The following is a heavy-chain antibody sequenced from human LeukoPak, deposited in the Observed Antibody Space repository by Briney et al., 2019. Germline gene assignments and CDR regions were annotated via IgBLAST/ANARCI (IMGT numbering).Heavy chain of an antibody. V-gene: IGHV4-61*02. CDR3: ARWVGYGDYFDY. D-gene: IGHD4-17*01. CDR1: GGSIGSGSYY. Sequence: PSETLSLTCTVSGGSIGSGSYYWRWIRQPAGTGLEWIGRIYTSGSTNYNPSLKSRVTISVDTSKNQFSLKLSSVTAADTAVYYCARWVGYGDYFDYWGQGTLVSVSS. CDR2: IYTSGST. J-gene: IGHJ4*02.